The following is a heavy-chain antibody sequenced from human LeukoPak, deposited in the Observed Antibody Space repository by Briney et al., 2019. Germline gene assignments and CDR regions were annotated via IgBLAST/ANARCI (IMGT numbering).Heavy chain of an antibody. D-gene: IGHD3-16*02. Sequence: PSETLSLTCAVYGGSFSGYYWSWIRQPPGKGLEWIGEINHSGNTNYNPSLKSRVTISVDTSKNQFSLKLSSVTAADTAVYFCARRVWGSYRVIDYWGQGTLVTVSS. J-gene: IGHJ4*02. CDR3: ARRVWGSYRVIDY. CDR2: INHSGNT. CDR1: GGSFSGYY. V-gene: IGHV4-34*01.